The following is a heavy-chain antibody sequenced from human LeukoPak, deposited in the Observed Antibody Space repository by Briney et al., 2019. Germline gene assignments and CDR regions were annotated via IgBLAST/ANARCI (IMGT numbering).Heavy chain of an antibody. CDR2: INHSGST. CDR3: ARGIAAAGTPYYFDY. Sequence: SETLSLTCAVYGGSFSGYYWSWIRQPPGKGLEWIGEINHSGSTNYNPSLKSRVTISVDTSKNQFSLKLSSGTAADTAVYYCARGIAAAGTPYYFDYWGQGTLVTVSS. J-gene: IGHJ4*02. D-gene: IGHD6-13*01. CDR1: GGSFSGYY. V-gene: IGHV4-34*01.